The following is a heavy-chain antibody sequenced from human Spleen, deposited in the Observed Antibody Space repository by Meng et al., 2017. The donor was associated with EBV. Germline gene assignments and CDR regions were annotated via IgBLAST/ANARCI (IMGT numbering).Heavy chain of an antibody. CDR1: GGTFSSYA. Sequence: QVQLVQSGAEVTTPGSSVKVSCKASGGTFSSYAISWVRQAPGQGLEWMGGIIPIFGTANYAQKFQGRVTITADESTSTAYMELSSLRSEDTAVYYCARRALYGDYFDYWGQGTLVTVSS. V-gene: IGHV1-69*01. D-gene: IGHD4-17*01. CDR3: ARRALYGDYFDY. J-gene: IGHJ4*02. CDR2: IIPIFGTA.